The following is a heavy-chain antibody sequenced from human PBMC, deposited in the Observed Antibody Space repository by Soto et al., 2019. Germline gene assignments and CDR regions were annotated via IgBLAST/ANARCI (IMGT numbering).Heavy chain of an antibody. Sequence: GASVKVSCKASGYTFTSYDINCVRQATGQVLEWMGWMNPNSGNTGYAQKFQGRVTMTRNTSISTAYMELSSLRSEDTAVYYCARGYCSGGSCYSPYNWFDPWGQGTLVTVSS. J-gene: IGHJ5*02. V-gene: IGHV1-8*01. CDR2: MNPNSGNT. CDR1: GYTFTSYD. D-gene: IGHD2-15*01. CDR3: ARGYCSGGSCYSPYNWFDP.